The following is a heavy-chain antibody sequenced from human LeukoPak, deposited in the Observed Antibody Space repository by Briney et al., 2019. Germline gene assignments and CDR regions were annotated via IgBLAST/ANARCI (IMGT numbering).Heavy chain of an antibody. V-gene: IGHV4-39*01. D-gene: IGHD3-22*01. CDR2: NYYSGNT. J-gene: IGHJ4*02. CDR3: ARGNDTSGHPLDY. CDR1: GGSIRSSSYY. Sequence: SETLSLTCTVSGGSIRSSSYYWGWIRQPPGKGLECIGSNYYSGNTYYNPSLKSRVTISVDTSKNQFSLKLSSVTAADTAVYYCARGNDTSGHPLDYWAQGALVTVSS.